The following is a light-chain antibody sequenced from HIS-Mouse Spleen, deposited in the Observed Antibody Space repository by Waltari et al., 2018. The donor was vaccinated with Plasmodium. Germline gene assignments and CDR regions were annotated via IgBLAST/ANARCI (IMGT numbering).Light chain of an antibody. CDR3: QQYGSSPYT. Sequence: DIVLTQSPGTLSLSPGARATLSCRASQSVSSSYLAWYQQKPGQAPRLLIYGASSRATCIPDRFSGSGSGTDFTLTISRLEPEDFAVYYCQQYGSSPYTFGQGTKLEIK. CDR2: GAS. V-gene: IGKV3-20*01. CDR1: QSVSSSY. J-gene: IGKJ2*01.